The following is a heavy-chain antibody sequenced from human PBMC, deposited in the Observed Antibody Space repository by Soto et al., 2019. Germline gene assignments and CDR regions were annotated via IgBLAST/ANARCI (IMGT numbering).Heavy chain of an antibody. CDR1: GYIFINYG. D-gene: IGHD2-8*01. CDR2: ISPHTSNT. V-gene: IGHV1-18*01. Sequence: GASVKVSCKASGYIFINYGISWMRQAPGQGLEWMGWISPHTSNTHYAQSLLGRVTVTRDTSTSTAYMELRGLRSDDTAVYYCARTGGDCTQGVCYDYWGQGTPVTVSS. J-gene: IGHJ4*02. CDR3: ARTGGDCTQGVCYDY.